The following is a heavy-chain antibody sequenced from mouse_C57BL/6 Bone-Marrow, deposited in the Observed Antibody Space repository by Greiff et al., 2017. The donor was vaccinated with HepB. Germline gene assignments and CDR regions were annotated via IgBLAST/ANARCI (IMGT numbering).Heavy chain of an antibody. CDR3: ARDYYGSSSHAMDY. D-gene: IGHD1-1*01. CDR2: ISDGGSYT. CDR1: GFTFSSYA. J-gene: IGHJ4*01. V-gene: IGHV5-4*01. Sequence: DVKLQESGGGLVKPGGSLKLSCAASGFTFSSYAMSWVRQTPEKRLEWVATISDGGSYTYYPDNVKGRFTISRDNAKNNLYLQMSHLKSEDTAMYYCARDYYGSSSHAMDYWGQGTSVTVSS.